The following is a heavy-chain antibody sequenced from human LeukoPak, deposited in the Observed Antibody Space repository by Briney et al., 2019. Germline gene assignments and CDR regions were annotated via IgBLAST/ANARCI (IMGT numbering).Heavy chain of an antibody. V-gene: IGHV3-21*01. CDR3: ARDDSHQDYGDYVSYFDY. CDR2: ISGSSGYI. CDR1: GFTFSRSN. D-gene: IGHD4-17*01. J-gene: IGHJ4*02. Sequence: GGSLRLSCAASGFTFSRSNMNWVRQAPGKGLEWVSSISGSSGYIYYAESVKGRFTISRDNAKNSLYLQMNSLRAEDTAVYYCARDDSHQDYGDYVSYFDYWGQGTLVTVSS.